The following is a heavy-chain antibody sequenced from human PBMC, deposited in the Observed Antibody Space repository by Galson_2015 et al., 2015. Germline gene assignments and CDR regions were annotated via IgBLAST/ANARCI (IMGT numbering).Heavy chain of an antibody. Sequence: SETLSLTCAVYGGSFSVYYWSWIRRPPGEGLEWIGEINHSGSTNYNPSLKSRVTISVETSKNQFSLKLSSGTGADTAVYYWARGLIVVVPAASYNWFDPWGQGTLVTVSS. CDR2: INHSGST. CDR3: ARGLIVVVPAASYNWFDP. J-gene: IGHJ5*02. V-gene: IGHV4-34*01. D-gene: IGHD2-2*01. CDR1: GGSFSVYY.